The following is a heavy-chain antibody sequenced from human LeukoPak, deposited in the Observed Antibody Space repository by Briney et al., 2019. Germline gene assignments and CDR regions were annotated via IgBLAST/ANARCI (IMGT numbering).Heavy chain of an antibody. Sequence: GGSLRLSCAASGFTFSSYSMNWVCQAPGKGLEWVSSISSSSNDIYYADSVKGRFTISRDNAQNSLYLQMNSLRAEDTAVYYCARDYYDSSGYEDYWGQGTLGTVSS. CDR2: ISSSSNDI. CDR3: ARDYYDSSGYEDY. D-gene: IGHD3-22*01. J-gene: IGHJ4*02. CDR1: GFTFSSYS. V-gene: IGHV3-21*01.